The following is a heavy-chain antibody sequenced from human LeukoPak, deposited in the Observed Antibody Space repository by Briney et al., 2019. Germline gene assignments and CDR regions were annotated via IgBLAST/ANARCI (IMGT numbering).Heavy chain of an antibody. CDR2: IYYSGST. Sequence: PSETLSLTCTVSGGSISSGGYYWSWIRQHPGKGLEWIGYIYYSGSTYYNPSLKSRVTISVDTSKNQFSLKLSSVTAADTAVYYCARAIAAAGTFDYWGQGTLVIVSS. CDR1: GGSISSGGYY. CDR3: ARAIAAAGTFDY. V-gene: IGHV4-31*03. J-gene: IGHJ4*02. D-gene: IGHD6-13*01.